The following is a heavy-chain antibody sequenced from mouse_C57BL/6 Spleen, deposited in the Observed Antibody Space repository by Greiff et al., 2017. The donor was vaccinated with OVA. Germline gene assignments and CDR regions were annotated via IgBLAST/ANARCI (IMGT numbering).Heavy chain of an antibody. CDR2: TWWDDDK. D-gene: IGHD2-1*01. CDR1: GFSLSTFGMG. Sequence: QVTLKVSGPGILQPSQTLSLTCSFSGFSLSTFGMGVGWIRPPSGKGLEWLAHTWWDDDKYYNPALKSRLTISKDTSKNQVFLKIANVDTADTATYYCARYGKGYFDVWGTGTTVTVSS. V-gene: IGHV8-8*01. CDR3: ARYGKGYFDV. J-gene: IGHJ1*03.